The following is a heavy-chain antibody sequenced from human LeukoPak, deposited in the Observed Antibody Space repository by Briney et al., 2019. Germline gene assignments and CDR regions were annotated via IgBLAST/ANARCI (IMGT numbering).Heavy chain of an antibody. D-gene: IGHD2-8*02. CDR3: ARDQLYCTGGTCYFDY. CDR1: GFTFSSYG. Sequence: GGSLRLSCAASGFTFSSYGMHWVRQAPGKGLEWVVVIWYDGSNKYYADSVKGRFTISRDNSKNTVYLQMNSLRAEDTAVYYCARDQLYCTGGTCYFDYWGQGTLVTVSS. V-gene: IGHV3-33*01. CDR2: IWYDGSNK. J-gene: IGHJ4*02.